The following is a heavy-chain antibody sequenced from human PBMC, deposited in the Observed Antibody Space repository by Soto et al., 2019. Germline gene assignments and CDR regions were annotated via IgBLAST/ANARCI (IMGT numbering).Heavy chain of an antibody. CDR2: IYYSGST. CDR1: GGSISSGGYY. V-gene: IGHV4-31*03. Sequence: SETLSLTCTVSGGSISSGGYYWSWIRQHPGKGLEWIGYIYYSGSTYYNPSLKSRVTISVDTSKNQFSLKLSSVTAADTAVYYCARGCSTPRPLGVLNWFDPWGQGTLVTVSS. D-gene: IGHD2-2*01. CDR3: ARGCSTPRPLGVLNWFDP. J-gene: IGHJ5*02.